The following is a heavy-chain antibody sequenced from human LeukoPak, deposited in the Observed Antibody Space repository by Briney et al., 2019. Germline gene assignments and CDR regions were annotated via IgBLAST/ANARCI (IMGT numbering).Heavy chain of an antibody. CDR1: GXTFSSYS. J-gene: IGHJ4*02. CDR3: ARGPYSSNWYVDY. D-gene: IGHD6-13*01. V-gene: IGHV3-21*06. Sequence: GGSLRLSCAASGXTFSSYSMNWVRQAPGKGLEWVSSISSSSSYIYYADSVKGRFTISRDSAKNSLYLQMNSLRAEDTAVYYCARGPYSSNWYVDYWGQGTLVTVAS. CDR2: ISSSSSYI.